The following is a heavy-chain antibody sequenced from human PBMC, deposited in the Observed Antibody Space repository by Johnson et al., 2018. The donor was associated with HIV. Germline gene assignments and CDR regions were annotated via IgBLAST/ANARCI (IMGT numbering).Heavy chain of an antibody. Sequence: QVQLVESGGGLVKPGGSLRLSCVASGFTFSDYYMTWIRQAPGKGLEWVAVISYDGSNKYCTDSVRGRFTISGDNSKNTLFLQMNSLRAEDTAVYYCVRRFYDSSAFDIWGQGTLVTVSS. J-gene: IGHJ3*02. V-gene: IGHV3-30-3*01. CDR3: VRRFYDSSAFDI. CDR2: ISYDGSNK. D-gene: IGHD3-22*01. CDR1: GFTFSDYY.